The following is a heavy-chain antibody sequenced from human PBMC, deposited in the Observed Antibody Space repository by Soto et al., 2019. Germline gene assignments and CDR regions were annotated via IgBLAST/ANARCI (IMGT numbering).Heavy chain of an antibody. V-gene: IGHV3-23*01. CDR1: GFTFSSYA. Sequence: EVQLLESGGGLVQPGGSLRLSCAASGFTFSSYAMRWVRQAPVKGLEWVSAIRGSGCSKYYADSVKGRFTISRDNSKNTLYLQMNSLRAEDTSVYYCARRGSGSYYDYWGQGTLVTVSS. CDR3: ARRGSGSYYDY. CDR2: IRGSGCSK. D-gene: IGHD1-26*01. J-gene: IGHJ4*02.